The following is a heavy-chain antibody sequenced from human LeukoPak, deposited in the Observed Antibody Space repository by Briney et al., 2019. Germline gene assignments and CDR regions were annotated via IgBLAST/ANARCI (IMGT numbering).Heavy chain of an antibody. Sequence: PGGSLRLSCAASGFTFSSYAMSWVRQAPGKGLEWVSAISGSGGSTYSADSVKGRFTISRDNSKNTLYLQMNSLRAEDTAVYYCMKLPTMIIVIDTDFEYWGQGAQVTVSS. D-gene: IGHD2-21*01. CDR2: ISGSGGST. J-gene: IGHJ4*02. CDR1: GFTFSSYA. CDR3: MKLPTMIIVIDTDFEY. V-gene: IGHV3-23*01.